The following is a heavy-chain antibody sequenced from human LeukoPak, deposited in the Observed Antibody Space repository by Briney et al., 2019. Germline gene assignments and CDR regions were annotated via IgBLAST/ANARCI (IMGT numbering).Heavy chain of an antibody. V-gene: IGHV1-8*01. CDR2: MNPNSGNT. D-gene: IGHD3-3*01. CDR1: GYTFTSYD. CDR3: ARAIFGVVASWFDP. Sequence: ASVKVSCKASGYTFTSYDINWVRQATGQGLEWMGWMNPNSGNTGYAQKFQGRVTMTRNTSISTAYMELSSLRSEDTAVYYCARAIFGVVASWFDPWGQGTLVTVSS. J-gene: IGHJ5*02.